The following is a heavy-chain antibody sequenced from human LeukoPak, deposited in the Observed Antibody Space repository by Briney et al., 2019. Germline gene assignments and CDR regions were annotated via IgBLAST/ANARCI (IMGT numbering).Heavy chain of an antibody. CDR3: VKNIVVVPAAAHAFDI. Sequence: GRSLRLSCAASGFTFSNYAMSWVRQAPGKGLQCVSAISSSAGSTFYADSVKGRFTISRDNSKNTLYLQMNSLRVEDTALYYCVKNIVVVPAAAHAFDIWGQGTMVTVSS. V-gene: IGHV3-23*01. CDR2: ISSSAGST. J-gene: IGHJ3*02. D-gene: IGHD2-2*01. CDR1: GFTFSNYA.